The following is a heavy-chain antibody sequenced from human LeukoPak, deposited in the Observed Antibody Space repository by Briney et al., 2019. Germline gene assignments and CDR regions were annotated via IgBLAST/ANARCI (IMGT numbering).Heavy chain of an antibody. CDR3: ANEIYYYGSGSYLRYFDY. CDR1: GFTFSSYA. Sequence: GGSLRLSCAASGFTFSSYAMTRVRQAPGKGLEWVAAMSGSGGSTYYADSVKGRFTISRDNSNNTLYLQMNSLRAEDTAIYYCANEIYYYGSGSYLRYFDYWGQGTLVTVSS. V-gene: IGHV3-23*01. J-gene: IGHJ4*02. CDR2: MSGSGGST. D-gene: IGHD3-10*01.